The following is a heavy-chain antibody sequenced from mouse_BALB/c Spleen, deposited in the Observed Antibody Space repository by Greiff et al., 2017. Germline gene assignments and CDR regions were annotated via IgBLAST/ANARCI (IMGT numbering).Heavy chain of an antibody. CDR1: GYTFSSYW. D-gene: IGHD2-4*01. Sequence: QVQLKQSGAELMKPGASVKISCKATGYTFSSYWIEWVKQRPGHGLEWIGEILPGSGSTNYNEKFKGKATFTADTSSNTAYMQLSSLTSEDSAVYYCARRGDYLYYYAMDYWGQGTSVTVSS. J-gene: IGHJ4*01. CDR2: ILPGSGST. CDR3: ARRGDYLYYYAMDY. V-gene: IGHV1-9*01.